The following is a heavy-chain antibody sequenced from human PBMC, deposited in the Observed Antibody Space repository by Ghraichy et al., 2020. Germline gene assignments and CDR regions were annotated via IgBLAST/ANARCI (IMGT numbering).Heavy chain of an antibody. J-gene: IGHJ4*02. CDR3: AKESDAHCGGDCYFDH. V-gene: IGHV3-30*18. D-gene: IGHD2-21*02. Sequence: GGSLRLSCAASGFSFRSYGMYWVRQAPGRGLYFLSCISSDGMTPDYAESVKGRLTISRDDFKNTLFLQMSSLRAEDTAVYYCAKESDAHCGGDCYFDHWGQGTLVTVSS. CDR1: GFSFRSYG. CDR2: ISSDGMTP.